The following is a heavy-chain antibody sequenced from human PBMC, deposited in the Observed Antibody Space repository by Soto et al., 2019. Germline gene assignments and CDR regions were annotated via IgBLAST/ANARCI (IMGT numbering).Heavy chain of an antibody. CDR1: GDSGSGNSAA. J-gene: IGHJ4*02. D-gene: IGHD3-16*01. Sequence: SRTLSLTCAISGDSGSGNSAAWNWIRQSPSRGLEWLGRTYYRSKWYNDYAVSVKSRITVTPDTSKNQFSLHLNSVTPEDTAVYYCASEFKDYATSDSYFHYWGQGAPVTVSS. CDR3: ASEFKDYATSDSYFHY. V-gene: IGHV6-1*01. CDR2: TYYRSKWYN.